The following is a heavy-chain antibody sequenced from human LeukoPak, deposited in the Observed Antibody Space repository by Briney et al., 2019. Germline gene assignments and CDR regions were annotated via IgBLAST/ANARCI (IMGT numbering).Heavy chain of an antibody. J-gene: IGHJ4*02. Sequence: PSETLSLTCAVYGGSFSGYYWSWIRQPPGKGLEGIGEINHSGSTNYNPSLKSRVTISVDTSKNQFSLKLSSVTGADTAIYYCARVGCSGTSCPLDWGQGALVTVSS. D-gene: IGHD2-2*01. CDR3: ARVGCSGTSCPLD. CDR2: INHSGST. CDR1: GGSFSGYY. V-gene: IGHV4-34*01.